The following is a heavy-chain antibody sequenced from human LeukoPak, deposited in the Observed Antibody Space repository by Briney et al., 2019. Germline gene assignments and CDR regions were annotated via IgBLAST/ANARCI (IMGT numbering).Heavy chain of an antibody. CDR1: GFTFSSYA. V-gene: IGHV3-30-3*01. Sequence: PGRSLRLSCAASGFTFSSYAMHWVRQAPGKGLEWVAVISYDGSNKYYADSVKGRFTISRDNSKNTLYLQMNSLRAEDTAVYYCAREGGGSGWYDFDYWGQGTLVTVSS. CDR2: ISYDGSNK. J-gene: IGHJ4*02. CDR3: AREGGGSGWYDFDY. D-gene: IGHD6-19*01.